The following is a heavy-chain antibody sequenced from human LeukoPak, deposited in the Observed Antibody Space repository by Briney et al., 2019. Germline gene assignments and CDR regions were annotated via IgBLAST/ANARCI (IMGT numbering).Heavy chain of an antibody. Sequence: GGSLRLSCAFSGFTFSSYPMHWVRQAPGKGLQSISAISGDGITTYYANSVKGRFTISRDNAKNSLYLQMNSLRAEDTAVYYCAREKGRAAAGPDYWGQGTLVTVSS. D-gene: IGHD6-13*01. V-gene: IGHV3-64*01. CDR2: ISGDGITT. CDR1: GFTFSSYP. CDR3: AREKGRAAAGPDY. J-gene: IGHJ4*02.